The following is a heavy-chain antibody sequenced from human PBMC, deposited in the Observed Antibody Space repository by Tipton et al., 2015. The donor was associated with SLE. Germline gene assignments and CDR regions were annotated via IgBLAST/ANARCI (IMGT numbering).Heavy chain of an antibody. Sequence: TLSLTCTGSGDSFIDSHWSWIRQFPGKRLEWIGFISPTGTTNSNPSLKSRVSFSVDTSNKQFSFKLTSVTAADTAVYYCARGYNWPDIWGRGSLVTVSS. CDR2: ISPTGTT. D-gene: IGHD1-20*01. CDR1: GDSFIDSH. CDR3: ARGYNWPDI. V-gene: IGHV4-4*08. J-gene: IGHJ4*02.